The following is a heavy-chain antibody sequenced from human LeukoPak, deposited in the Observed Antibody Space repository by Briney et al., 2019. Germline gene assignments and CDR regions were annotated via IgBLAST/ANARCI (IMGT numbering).Heavy chain of an antibody. Sequence: GGSLRLSCAASGFTFSSYAMSWVRQAPGKGLEWVSAISGSGGSTYYTGSVKGRFTISRDNAKNSLYLQMNSLAVEDTAVYYCARDPRGYSYGYLDHWGLGTLVTVSS. D-gene: IGHD5-18*01. J-gene: IGHJ5*02. V-gene: IGHV3-23*01. CDR2: ISGSGGST. CDR1: GFTFSSYA. CDR3: ARDPRGYSYGYLDH.